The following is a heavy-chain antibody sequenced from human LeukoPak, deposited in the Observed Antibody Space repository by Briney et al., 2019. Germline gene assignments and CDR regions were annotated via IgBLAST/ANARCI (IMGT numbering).Heavy chain of an antibody. CDR2: TYYRSKLYN. J-gene: IGHJ4*02. V-gene: IGHV6-1*01. D-gene: IGHD6-13*01. CDR1: GDSVSSNSAA. Sequence: SQTLSLTCAISGDSVSSNSAAWNWIRQSPSRGLEWLGRTYYRSKLYNDYAASVKSRITINPDTSKNQFSLQLNSVTPEDTAVYYCARAAGYSSSWYGKYYFDYWGQGTLVTVSS. CDR3: ARAAGYSSSWYGKYYFDY.